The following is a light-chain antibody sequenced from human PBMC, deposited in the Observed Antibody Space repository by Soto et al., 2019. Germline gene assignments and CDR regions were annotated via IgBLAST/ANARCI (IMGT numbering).Light chain of an antibody. CDR2: EAS. J-gene: IGKJ1*01. CDR3: QQHNSYWT. Sequence: DIQMTQSPSTLSASVGDRVTITCRASQSISSWLAWYQQKPGKAPKLLIYEASNLESGVPSRFSGSGSGTEFTLTISSLQPDDFATYYCQQHNSYWTFGQGTKVKIK. V-gene: IGKV1-5*03. CDR1: QSISSW.